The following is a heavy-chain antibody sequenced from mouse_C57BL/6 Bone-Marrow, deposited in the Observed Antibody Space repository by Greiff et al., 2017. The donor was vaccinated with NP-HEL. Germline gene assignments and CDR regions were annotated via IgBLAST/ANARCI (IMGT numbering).Heavy chain of an antibody. Sequence: DVMLVESGGGLVQPGESLKLSCESNEYEFPSHDMSWVRKTPEKRLELVAAINSDGGSTYYPDTMERRFIISRDNTKKTLYLQMNSLRSEDTALYYCARRNYYGSSYDYWGQGTTLTVSS. CDR1: EYEFPSHD. CDR3: ARRNYYGSSYDY. D-gene: IGHD1-1*01. J-gene: IGHJ2*01. V-gene: IGHV5-2*03. CDR2: INSDGGST.